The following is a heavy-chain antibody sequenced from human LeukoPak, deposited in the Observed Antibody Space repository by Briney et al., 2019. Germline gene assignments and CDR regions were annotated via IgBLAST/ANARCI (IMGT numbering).Heavy chain of an antibody. D-gene: IGHD6-13*01. CDR3: ARDLISSRAY. CDR1: GYTFTDHN. J-gene: IGHJ4*02. CDR2: VNPNSGGT. Sequence: ASVKVSCKASGYTFTDHNMHWIRQAPGQGLEWMGWVNPNSGGTNYAQKFQGRVTMTRDTSISTAYMELSRLRSDDTAVYYCARDLISSRAYWGQGTLVTVSS. V-gene: IGHV1-2*02.